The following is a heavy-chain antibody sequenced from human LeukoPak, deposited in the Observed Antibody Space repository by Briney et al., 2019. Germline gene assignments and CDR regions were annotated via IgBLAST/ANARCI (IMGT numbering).Heavy chain of an antibody. CDR2: INTDGSIT. D-gene: IGHD2-21*01. CDR1: GFTFSDYW. V-gene: IGHV3-74*01. J-gene: IGHJ4*02. CDR3: ARLGLPDY. Sequence: GGSLRLSCAASGFTFSDYWIHWVRQAPGKGLVWVSRINTDGSITNYADSVKGRFSISRDNAKNTLYLQMSSLRAEDTAVYYCARLGLPDYWGQGTLVTVSS.